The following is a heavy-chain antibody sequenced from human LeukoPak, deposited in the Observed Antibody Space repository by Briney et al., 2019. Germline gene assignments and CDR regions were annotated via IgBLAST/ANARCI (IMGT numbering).Heavy chain of an antibody. V-gene: IGHV1-2*02. CDR1: GYTFTGYY. Sequence: ASVKVSCKASGYTFTGYYMHWVRQAPGQGHEWMGWINPNSGGTNYAQKFQGRVTMTRDTSISTAYMELSRLRSDDTAVYYCARVQWRGWYAPTDYWGQGTLVTVSS. D-gene: IGHD6-19*01. CDR3: ARVQWRGWYAPTDY. CDR2: INPNSGGT. J-gene: IGHJ4*02.